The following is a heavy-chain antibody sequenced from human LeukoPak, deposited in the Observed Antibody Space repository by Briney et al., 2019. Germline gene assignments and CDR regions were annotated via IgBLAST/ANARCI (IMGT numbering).Heavy chain of an antibody. V-gene: IGHV4-34*01. D-gene: IGHD3-10*01. CDR2: INHSGST. CDR3: ARGSLLWFGEGLRPFDY. CDR1: GGSFSGYY. J-gene: IGHJ4*02. Sequence: SKTLSLTCAVYGGSFSGYYWSWIRQPPGKGLEWIGEINHSGSTNYNPSLKSRVTISVDTSKNQFSLKLSSVTAADTAVYYCARGSLLWFGEGLRPFDYWGQGTLVTVSS.